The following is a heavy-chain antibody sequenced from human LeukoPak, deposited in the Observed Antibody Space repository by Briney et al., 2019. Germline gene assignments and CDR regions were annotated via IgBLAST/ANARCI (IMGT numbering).Heavy chain of an antibody. J-gene: IGHJ4*02. CDR3: AKDVAPDSGWDLDY. Sequence: SGGSLRLSCAASGFTFSTYSMTWVRQAPGKGLEWVSSIYNSGSRTFYGDSVKGRFTVYRDNSKNTLYLQMNSVRAEDTAVYYCAKDVAPDSGWDLDYWGQETLVTVSS. V-gene: IGHV3-23*05. CDR2: IYNSGSRT. D-gene: IGHD6-19*01. CDR1: GFTFSTYS.